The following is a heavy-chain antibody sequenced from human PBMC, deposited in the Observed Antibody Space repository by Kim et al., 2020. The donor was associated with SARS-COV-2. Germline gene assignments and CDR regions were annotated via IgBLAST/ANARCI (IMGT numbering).Heavy chain of an antibody. Sequence: SETLSLTCAVYGGSFSGYYWSWIRQPPGKGLEWIGEINHSGSTNFNPSLKSRVTISVDTSKNQFSLKLSSVTAADTAVYYCARSAPDYNNSGLYYYCYMDVWGKGTTVTVSS. CDR1: GGSFSGYY. CDR2: INHSGST. CDR3: ARSAPDYNNSGLYYYCYMDV. V-gene: IGHV4-34*01. D-gene: IGHD4-4*01. J-gene: IGHJ6*03.